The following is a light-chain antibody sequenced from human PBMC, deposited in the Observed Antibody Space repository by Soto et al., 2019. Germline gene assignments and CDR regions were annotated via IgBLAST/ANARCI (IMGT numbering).Light chain of an antibody. Sequence: EIVLTQSPGTLSLSPGERATLSCRASQSVSSSYLAWYQRKPGQAPRLLIYGASSRATCIPGKFSGSGSWTGFTLSISRLETEEWAVYYCKQYVSSRVTFGQGTKVDIK. J-gene: IGKJ1*01. CDR1: QSVSSSY. V-gene: IGKV3-20*01. CDR2: GAS. CDR3: KQYVSSRVT.